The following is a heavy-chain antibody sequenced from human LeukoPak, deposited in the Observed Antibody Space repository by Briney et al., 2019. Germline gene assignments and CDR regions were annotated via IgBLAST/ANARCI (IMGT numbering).Heavy chain of an antibody. CDR1: GGSISSGGYY. D-gene: IGHD4-17*01. V-gene: IGHV4-31*03. CDR2: IYYSGST. J-gene: IGHJ3*02. Sequence: SETLSLTCTVSGGSISSGGYYWSWIRQHPGKGLEWIGYIYYSGSTYYNPSLKSRVTISVDTSKNQFSLKLSSVTAADTAVYYCARKATTGPTKAAFDIWGQGTMVTVSS. CDR3: ARKATTGPTKAAFDI.